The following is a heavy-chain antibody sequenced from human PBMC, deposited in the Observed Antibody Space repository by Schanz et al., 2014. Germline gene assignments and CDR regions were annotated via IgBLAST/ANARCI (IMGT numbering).Heavy chain of an antibody. CDR3: ASADYTNYFGY. V-gene: IGHV3-30*04. D-gene: IGHD4-4*01. CDR1: GFTFSIYA. CDR2: ISYDGRSK. J-gene: IGHJ4*02. Sequence: QVQLVDSGGGVVQPGRSLRLSCAASGFTFSIYAMHWVRQAPGKGLEWVAVISYDGRSKDYADSVKGRFTISRDNSKNTVFLQMNSLRGEDTAVYYCASADYTNYFGYWGQGTLVTVSS.